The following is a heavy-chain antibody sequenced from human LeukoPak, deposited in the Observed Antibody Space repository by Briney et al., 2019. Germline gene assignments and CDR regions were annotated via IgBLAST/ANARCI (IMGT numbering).Heavy chain of an antibody. J-gene: IGHJ3*02. V-gene: IGHV3-7*01. D-gene: IGHD6-13*01. Sequence: GGSLRLSCAASGFTFSSYWMSWVRQAPGKGLEWVANIKQDGSEKYYVDSVRGRFTISRDNAKNSLYLQMNSLRAEDTAVYYCARGSRIEAFDIWGQGTMVTVSS. CDR3: ARGSRIEAFDI. CDR1: GFTFSSYW. CDR2: IKQDGSEK.